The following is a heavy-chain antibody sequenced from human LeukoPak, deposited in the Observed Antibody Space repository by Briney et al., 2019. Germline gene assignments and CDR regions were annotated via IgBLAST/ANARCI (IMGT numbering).Heavy chain of an antibody. J-gene: IGHJ4*02. D-gene: IGHD1-14*01. CDR3: ARGVEPLAANTLAY. Sequence: GGSLSLSCAASGFTVITNDVTWVRQAPGKGLEWVSVLYSDGNTKYADSVQGRFTISRDNSKNTLYLEMNSLSPDDTAVYYCARGVEPLAANTLAYWVQGTLVTVSS. V-gene: IGHV3-53*01. CDR1: GFTVITND. CDR2: LYSDGNT.